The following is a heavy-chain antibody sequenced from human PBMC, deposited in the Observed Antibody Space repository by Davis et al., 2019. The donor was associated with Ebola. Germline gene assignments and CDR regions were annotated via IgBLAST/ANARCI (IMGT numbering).Heavy chain of an antibody. J-gene: IGHJ4*02. CDR1: GFTFSNSA. CDR2: VSHSERER. CDR3: ARAVFHEVLDY. D-gene: IGHD3-3*01. Sequence: PGGSLRLSCAASGFTFSNSAMHWVRQAPGKGLEWVAVVSHSERERFYGDSVKGRFTISRDNSENTLYLQMNSLTADDTAVYYCARAVFHEVLDYWGQGTPVTVSS. V-gene: IGHV3-30*04.